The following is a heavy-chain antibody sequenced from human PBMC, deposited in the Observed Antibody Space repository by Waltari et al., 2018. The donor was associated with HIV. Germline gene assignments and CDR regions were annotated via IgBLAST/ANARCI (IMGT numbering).Heavy chain of an antibody. CDR1: EYIFIGYY. D-gene: IGHD3-16*01. CDR3: ARDRGWGEPNWYFDL. J-gene: IGHJ2*01. CDR2: INPTSGDT. Sequence: QVQLVQSGAEVKKPGASVKVSCKASEYIFIGYYIHWVRQAPGQGPEWVGWINPTSGDTTYARRLQGRVPMTRDTSITTAYMELRRLTSDDTAVYYCARDRGWGEPNWYFDLWGRGTLVTVSS. V-gene: IGHV1-2*02.